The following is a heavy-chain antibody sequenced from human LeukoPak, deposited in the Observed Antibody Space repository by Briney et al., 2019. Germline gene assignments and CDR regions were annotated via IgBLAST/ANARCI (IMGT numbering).Heavy chain of an antibody. V-gene: IGHV1-2*02. J-gene: IGHJ4*02. D-gene: IGHD1-26*01. CDR3: TRDAIVGATRGDY. Sequence: ASVKVSCKTSGFTFTGYYIHWVRQAPGQGLEWMGWIIPNSGDAKYAQKFLGRVTMTRDTSISTAYMELSRLRSDDTALYYCTRDAIVGATRGDYWGQGALVTVSS. CDR2: IIPNSGDA. CDR1: GFTFTGYY.